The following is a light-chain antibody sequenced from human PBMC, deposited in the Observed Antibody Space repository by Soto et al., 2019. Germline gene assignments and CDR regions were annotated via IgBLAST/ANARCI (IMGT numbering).Light chain of an antibody. J-gene: IGLJ1*01. V-gene: IGLV2-14*01. CDR3: SSYTTNSTPYV. CDR2: EVS. Sequence: QSALTQPASVSGSPGQSITISCTGSSSDVGGYNYVSWYQQHPGKAPKLIIYEVSNRPSGVSNRFSGSKSGNTASLTISGLQAEDEADYYCSSYTTNSTPYVFGTGTRSPS. CDR1: SSDVGGYNY.